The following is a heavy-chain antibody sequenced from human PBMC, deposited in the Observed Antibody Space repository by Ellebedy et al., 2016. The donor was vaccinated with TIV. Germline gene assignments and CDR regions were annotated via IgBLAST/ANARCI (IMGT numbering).Heavy chain of an antibody. CDR2: ISSSSSTI. CDR1: GFTFSNYN. D-gene: IGHD3-10*01. V-gene: IGHV3-48*02. CDR3: AMRGVRGVIIALPTFDY. J-gene: IGHJ4*02. Sequence: GESLKISCAASGFTFSNYNLHWVRQAPGKGLEWVSFISSSSSTIYYADSVKGRFTISRDNAKNSLYLQMNSLRDEDTAVYYCAMRGVRGVIIALPTFDYWGQGTPVTVSS.